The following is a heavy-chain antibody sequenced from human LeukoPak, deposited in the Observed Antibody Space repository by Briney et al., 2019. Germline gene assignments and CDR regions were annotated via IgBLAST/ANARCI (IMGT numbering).Heavy chain of an antibody. V-gene: IGHV3-53*01. J-gene: IGHJ6*02. CDR2: IYSGGST. Sequence: GGSLRLSCAASGFTFSSKWMSWVHQAPGKGLEWVSVIYSGGSTYYADSVKGRFTISRDNSKNTLYLQMNSLRAEDTAVYYCARARPEYYYYYGMDVWGQGTTVTVSS. CDR3: ARARPEYYYYYGMDV. CDR1: GFTFSSKW.